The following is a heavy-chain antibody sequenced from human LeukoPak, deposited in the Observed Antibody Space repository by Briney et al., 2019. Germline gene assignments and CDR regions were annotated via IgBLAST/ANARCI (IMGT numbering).Heavy chain of an antibody. J-gene: IGHJ4*02. D-gene: IGHD6-13*01. CDR2: ILPNSGDT. V-gene: IGHV1-2*02. CDR3: ARVFRQQLGTYFDY. Sequence: ASVKVSCKASGYTFTGHYLHWLRQAPGQGLEWMGWILPNSGDTNYAQKFQGRVTMTRDTSINTAYMDLSGLRSDDTAIYYCARVFRQQLGTYFDYWGQGTLVAVSS. CDR1: GYTFTGHY.